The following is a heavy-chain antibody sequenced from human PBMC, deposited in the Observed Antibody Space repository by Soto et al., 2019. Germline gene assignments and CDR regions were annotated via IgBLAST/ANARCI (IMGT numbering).Heavy chain of an antibody. CDR3: ARMGDVPYYYYGMDV. D-gene: IGHD3-16*01. CDR2: INGYNGNT. Sequence: QVQLVQSGAEVKKPWASVKVSCKASGYIFTSYGVSWVRQAPGQGLEWLGWINGYNGNTNYGQNFQGRVTMTTDTSTSTAYMELRSLRSDDTAVYYCARMGDVPYYYYGMDVWGQGTTVIVSS. CDR1: GYIFTSYG. J-gene: IGHJ6*02. V-gene: IGHV1-18*01.